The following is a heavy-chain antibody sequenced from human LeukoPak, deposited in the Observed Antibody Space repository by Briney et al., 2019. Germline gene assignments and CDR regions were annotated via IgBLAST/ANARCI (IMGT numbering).Heavy chain of an antibody. CDR1: GFAFSAYE. V-gene: IGHV3-48*03. CDR3: TTLGYHLDS. D-gene: IGHD3-22*01. CDR2: ISGTDSTT. J-gene: IGHJ4*02. Sequence: SGGSLRLSCAASGFAFSAYEMNWVRQAPGKGLEWVSYISGTDSTTYCADSVKGRFTISRDNARNSLYLQMNSLRVEDTALYYCTTLGYHLDSWGQGTLVTVSS.